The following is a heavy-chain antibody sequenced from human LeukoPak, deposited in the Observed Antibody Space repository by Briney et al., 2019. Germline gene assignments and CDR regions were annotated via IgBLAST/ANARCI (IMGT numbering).Heavy chain of an antibody. CDR2: IKQDGSEK. CDR3: ARAPGIAAARGSYYYYYYMDV. V-gene: IGHV3-7*01. Sequence: GGSLRLSCAASGFTFSSYWMSWVCQAPGKGLEWVANIKQDGSEKYYVDSVKGRFTISRDNAKNSLYLQMNSLRAEDTAVYYCARAPGIAAARGSYYYYYYMDVWGKGTTVTVSS. CDR1: GFTFSSYW. D-gene: IGHD6-13*01. J-gene: IGHJ6*03.